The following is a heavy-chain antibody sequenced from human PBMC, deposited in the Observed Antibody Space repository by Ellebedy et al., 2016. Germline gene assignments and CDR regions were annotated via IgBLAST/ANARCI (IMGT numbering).Heavy chain of an antibody. CDR1: GFIVSRNY. Sequence: GGSLRLSXAASGFIVSRNYMSWFRQAPGKGLEWVSIISTGGSTFYADSVKGRFSISRDNSKNTLFLQMTSLTLEDTAVYYCARVWTPSSGRQRAMDYWGHGTLVTVSS. V-gene: IGHV3-53*01. CDR3: ARVWTPSSGRQRAMDY. D-gene: IGHD3-22*01. CDR2: ISTGGST. J-gene: IGHJ4*01.